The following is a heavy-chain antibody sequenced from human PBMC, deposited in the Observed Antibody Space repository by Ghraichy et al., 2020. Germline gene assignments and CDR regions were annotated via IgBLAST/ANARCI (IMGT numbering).Heavy chain of an antibody. CDR1: GGPMRGYY. V-gene: IGHV4-59*01. J-gene: IGHJ5*02. Sequence: SETLSLTCTVYGGPMRGYYWGWIRQPPGKGLEWIAYVYHTGSADYNPSLKSRVSMSIDMPNNQFSLTLNSVTAADTAVYYCARVQRVFDPWGQGILVTVSS. CDR3: ARVQRVFDP. CDR2: VYHTGSA.